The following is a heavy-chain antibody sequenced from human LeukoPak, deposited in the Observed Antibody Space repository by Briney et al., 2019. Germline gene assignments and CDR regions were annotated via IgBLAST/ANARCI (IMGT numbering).Heavy chain of an antibody. V-gene: IGHV3-33*01. J-gene: IGHJ4*02. CDR3: AREWGRIAVAGGPGY. Sequence: GGSLRLSCEVPGFIFSNYGMHGVRQAPGRGLEGVALIWYDGRTKFHADSVRGRFTISRDNSANTLYLQMSSLRVEDTAVYYCAREWGRIAVAGGPGYWGQGALVTVSS. D-gene: IGHD6-19*01. CDR1: GFIFSNYG. CDR2: IWYDGRTK.